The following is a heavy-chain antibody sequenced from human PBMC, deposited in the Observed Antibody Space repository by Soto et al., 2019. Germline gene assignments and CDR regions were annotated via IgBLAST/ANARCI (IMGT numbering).Heavy chain of an antibody. D-gene: IGHD6-13*01. CDR1: GGSISSSSYY. V-gene: IGHV4-39*01. CDR3: ASLSIAAAGTYYYGMDV. J-gene: IGHJ6*02. CDR2: IYYSGST. Sequence: SETLSLTCTVSGGSISSSSYYWGWIRQPPGKGLEWIGSIYYSGSTYYNPSLKSRVTISVDTSKNQFSLKLSSVTAADTAVYYCASLSIAAAGTYYYGMDVWGQGTTVTVSS.